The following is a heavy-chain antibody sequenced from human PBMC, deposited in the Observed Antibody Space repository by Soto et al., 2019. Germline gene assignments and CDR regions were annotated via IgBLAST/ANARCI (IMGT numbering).Heavy chain of an antibody. CDR1: GFTFTSSA. V-gene: IGHV1-58*01. Sequence: SVKVSCKASGFTFTSSAFQWVRQARGQRLEWIGWIAVGSGYTNYAQRFQDRVTLTRDVSTATTYMELSRLTSEDTAIYYCAADATAWQQMVPSDYWGQGTLVTVSS. J-gene: IGHJ4*02. CDR2: IAVGSGYT. D-gene: IGHD2-8*01. CDR3: AADATAWQQMVPSDY.